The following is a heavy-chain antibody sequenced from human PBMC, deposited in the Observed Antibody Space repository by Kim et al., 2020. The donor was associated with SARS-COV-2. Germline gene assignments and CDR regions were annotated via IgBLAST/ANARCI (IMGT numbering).Heavy chain of an antibody. CDR2: T. J-gene: IGHJ5*02. V-gene: IGHV5-51*01. Sequence: TGYSPSIQGQVAISADKSMTTAYLQWSSLKAADTAIYYCARGGSSSEWFDPWGQGTQVTVSS. CDR3: ARGGSSSEWFDP. D-gene: IGHD5-12*01.